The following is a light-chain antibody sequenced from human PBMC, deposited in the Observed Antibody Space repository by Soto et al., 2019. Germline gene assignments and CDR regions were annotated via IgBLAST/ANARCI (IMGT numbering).Light chain of an antibody. J-gene: IGKJ3*01. CDR3: QQYGSSPPGFT. CDR2: CAS. V-gene: IGKV3-20*01. CDR1: QSVSSTY. Sequence: EIVLTQSPGTLSLFPGERATLSCRASQSVSSTYFAWYRQKPGQPPSLLIYCASNRATGVPDRFSGSGSGTDFTLTISRLEAEDFAVCYCQQYGSSPPGFTFGPGTTVDI.